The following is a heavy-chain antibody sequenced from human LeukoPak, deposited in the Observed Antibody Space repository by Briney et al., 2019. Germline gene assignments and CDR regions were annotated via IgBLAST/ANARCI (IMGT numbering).Heavy chain of an antibody. J-gene: IGHJ3*02. V-gene: IGHV4-39*07. CDR2: IYYSGST. D-gene: IGHD1-14*01. CDR3: ARARKGGLPDDAFDI. CDR1: GGSISSSSYY. Sequence: PSETLSLTCTVSGGSISSSSYYWGWIRQPPGKGLEWIGSIYYSGSTYYNPSLKSRVTISVDTSKNQFSLKLSSVTAADTAVYYCARARKGGLPDDAFDIWGQGTMVTVSS.